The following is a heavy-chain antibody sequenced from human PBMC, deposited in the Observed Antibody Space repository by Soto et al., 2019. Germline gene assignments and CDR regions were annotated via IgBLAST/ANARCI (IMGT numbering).Heavy chain of an antibody. Sequence: PSETLSLTCTVSGGSISSGDYYWSWIRQPPGKGLEWIGYIYYSGSTYYNPSLKSRVTISVDTSKNQFSLKLSSVTAADTAVYYCARDPLVDTAQIDYWGQGILVTVSS. V-gene: IGHV4-30-4*01. CDR2: IYYSGST. CDR1: GGSISSGDYY. CDR3: ARDPLVDTAQIDY. D-gene: IGHD5-18*01. J-gene: IGHJ4*02.